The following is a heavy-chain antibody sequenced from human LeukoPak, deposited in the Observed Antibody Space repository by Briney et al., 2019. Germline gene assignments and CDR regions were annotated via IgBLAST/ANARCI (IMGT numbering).Heavy chain of an antibody. D-gene: IGHD1-26*01. CDR3: ARALSWDRLGLLTVVY. CDR1: GYTFTGYY. J-gene: IGHJ4*02. V-gene: IGHV1-2*02. CDR2: INPNSGGT. Sequence: ASVKVSCKASGYTFTGYYMHWVRQAPGQGLEWMGWINPNSGGTNYAQKFQGRVTMTRGTSISTAYMELSRLRSDDTAVYYCARALSWDRLGLLTVVYWGQGTLVTVSS.